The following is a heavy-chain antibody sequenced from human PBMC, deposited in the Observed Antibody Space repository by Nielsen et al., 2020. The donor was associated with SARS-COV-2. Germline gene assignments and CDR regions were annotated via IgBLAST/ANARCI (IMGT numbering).Heavy chain of an antibody. Sequence: ASVKVSCKVSGFALSDLSIHWVRQAPGKGLEWMGRFDPEDGETMYAQKFQGRVTMTEDRSTDTAYMELSSLRSDDTAVYYCARMDVGPTFEKWFDPWGQGTLVTVSS. J-gene: IGHJ5*02. CDR1: GFALSDLS. D-gene: IGHD1-26*01. CDR2: FDPEDGET. V-gene: IGHV1-24*01. CDR3: ARMDVGPTFEKWFDP.